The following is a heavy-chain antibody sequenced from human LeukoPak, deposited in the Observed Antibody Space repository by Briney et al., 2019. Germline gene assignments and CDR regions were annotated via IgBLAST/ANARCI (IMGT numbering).Heavy chain of an antibody. CDR3: AREGDSSGGPFDY. D-gene: IGHD3-22*01. CDR1: GGSISSYY. CDR2: IYTSGST. Sequence: SETLSLTCTVSGGSISSYYWSWIRQPPGKGLDWIGYIYTSGSTNYNPSLKSRVTISVDTSKNQFSLKLSSVTAADTAVYYCAREGDSSGGPFDYWGQGTLVTVSS. J-gene: IGHJ4*02. V-gene: IGHV4-4*09.